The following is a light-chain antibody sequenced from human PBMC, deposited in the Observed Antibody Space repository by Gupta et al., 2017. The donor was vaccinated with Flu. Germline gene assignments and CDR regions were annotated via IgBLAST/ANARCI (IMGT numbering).Light chain of an antibody. V-gene: IGLV3-1*01. J-gene: IGLJ2*01. CDR3: QAWDTGAVV. CDR1: NLGQKY. CDR2: YNN. Sequence: SYDLTQPPSVSVSPAQTATIPCSGDNLGQKYVSWYQQKPGQSPVLVIYYNNKRPSGIPERFSGSISGNTATLTVSGTQAMDESDFHCQAWDTGAVVFGGGTKLTVL.